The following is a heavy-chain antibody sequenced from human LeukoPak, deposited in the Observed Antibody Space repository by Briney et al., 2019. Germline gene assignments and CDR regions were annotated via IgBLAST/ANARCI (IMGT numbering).Heavy chain of an antibody. CDR3: ARESGSYARPFDY. D-gene: IGHD1-26*01. Sequence: GGSLRLSSAASGFTFSSYWMHWVRQAPGKGLVLVSRIDSDGSSTIYADSVKGRFTISRDNAKNTLYLQMNSLTAEDTAVYSCARESGSYARPFDYWGQGALVTVSS. V-gene: IGHV3-74*01. CDR1: GFTFSSYW. CDR2: IDSDGSST. J-gene: IGHJ4*02.